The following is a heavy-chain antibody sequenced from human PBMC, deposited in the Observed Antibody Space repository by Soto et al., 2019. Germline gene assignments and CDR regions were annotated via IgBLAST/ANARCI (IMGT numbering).Heavy chain of an antibody. D-gene: IGHD3-16*02. CDR3: ARDGDYVWGSYHWSDAFDI. J-gene: IGHJ3*02. Sequence: EVQLVESGGGLVKPGGSLRLSCAASGFTFSSYSMNWVRQAPGKGLEWVSSISSSSSYIYYADSVKGRFTISRDNAKNSLYLQMNSLRAEDTAVYYCARDGDYVWGSYHWSDAFDIWGQGTMVTVSS. CDR1: GFTFSSYS. CDR2: ISSSSSYI. V-gene: IGHV3-21*01.